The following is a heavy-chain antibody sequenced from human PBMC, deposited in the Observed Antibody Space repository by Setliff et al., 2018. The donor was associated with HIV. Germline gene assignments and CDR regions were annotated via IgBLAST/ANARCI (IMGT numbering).Heavy chain of an antibody. D-gene: IGHD5-12*01. V-gene: IGHV1-69*05. CDR1: GDTFSSYA. J-gene: IGHJ6*03. Sequence: SVKVSCKASGDTFSSYAISWVRQAPGQGLEWMGGIIPIFGTANYAQKFQGRVTITTDESTSTAYMELSSLRSEDTAVYYCAKTYSGYDMTRYYYVDVRGKGTTVTVSS. CDR2: IIPIFGTA. CDR3: AKTYSGYDMTRYYYVDV.